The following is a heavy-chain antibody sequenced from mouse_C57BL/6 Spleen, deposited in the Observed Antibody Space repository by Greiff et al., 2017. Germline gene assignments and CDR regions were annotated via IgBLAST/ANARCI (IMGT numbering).Heavy chain of an antibody. J-gene: IGHJ2*01. D-gene: IGHD1-1*01. CDR3: SLYYGSSPGY. CDR1: GYTFTDYY. V-gene: IGHV1-77*01. Sequence: VQVVESGAELVKPGASVKISCTASGYTFTDYYINWVKQRPGQGLAWIGKIGPGSGSTYYNEKFKGKATLTADKSSSTAYMQLSSLTSEDSAVYFCSLYYGSSPGYWGQGTTLTVSS. CDR2: IGPGSGST.